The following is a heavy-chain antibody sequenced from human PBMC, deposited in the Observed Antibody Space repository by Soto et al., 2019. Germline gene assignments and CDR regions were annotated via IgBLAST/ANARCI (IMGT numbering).Heavy chain of an antibody. D-gene: IGHD3-10*01. V-gene: IGHV3-23*01. Sequence: PSETLSLSCAASGFTFSSYAMSWVRQAPGKGLEWVSAISGSGGSTYYADSVKGRFTISRDNSKNTLYLQMNSLRAEDTAVYYCAKEGEGSGSYYKVWGRGTLVTVSS. J-gene: IGHJ4*02. CDR1: GFTFSSYA. CDR3: AKEGEGSGSYYKV. CDR2: ISGSGGST.